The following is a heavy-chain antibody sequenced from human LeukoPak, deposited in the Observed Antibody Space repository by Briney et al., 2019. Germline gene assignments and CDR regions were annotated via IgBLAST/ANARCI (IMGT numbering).Heavy chain of an antibody. Sequence: GGSLRLSCAASGFTFSTYYMNWVRQAPGKGLEWVSNIRADGSGKWYMDSVKGRFTISRDNAKDSLFLQMNNLRAEDTAVYYCARRLYSSGWAIDYWGQGTLVTVSS. V-gene: IGHV3-7*01. CDR2: IRADGSGK. J-gene: IGHJ4*02. CDR1: GFTFSTYY. CDR3: ARRLYSSGWAIDY. D-gene: IGHD6-19*01.